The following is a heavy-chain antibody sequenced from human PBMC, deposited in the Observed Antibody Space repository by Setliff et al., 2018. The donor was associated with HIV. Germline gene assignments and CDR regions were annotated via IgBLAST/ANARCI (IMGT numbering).Heavy chain of an antibody. CDR2: IYHTGKT. V-gene: IGHV4-59*06. CDR3: AKEGNSVDNWLDP. D-gene: IGHD1-26*01. CDR1: GGSISSYY. J-gene: IGHJ5*02. Sequence: SETLSLTCTVSGGSISSYYWSWIRQHPGGGLEWIGYIYHTGKTYYNPSLQSRIIMSLDMSQNQFSLKLSSVTAADTAVYYCAKEGNSVDNWLDPWGPGTLVTVS.